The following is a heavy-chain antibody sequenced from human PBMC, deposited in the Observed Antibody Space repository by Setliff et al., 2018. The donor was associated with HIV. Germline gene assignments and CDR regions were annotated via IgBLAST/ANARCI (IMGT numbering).Heavy chain of an antibody. V-gene: IGHV3-7*01. CDR2: IGKDGSEK. D-gene: IGHD1-1*01. Sequence: GESLKISCAASGFSFTNYWMNWVRQAPGKGLEWVANIGKDGSEKYYVDSVKGRFSISRDNTKNLLYLEMNSLRAEDAAVYYCAGSRGYFVQADWGQGTLVTVSS. CDR3: AGSRGYFVQAD. CDR1: GFSFTNYW. J-gene: IGHJ4*02.